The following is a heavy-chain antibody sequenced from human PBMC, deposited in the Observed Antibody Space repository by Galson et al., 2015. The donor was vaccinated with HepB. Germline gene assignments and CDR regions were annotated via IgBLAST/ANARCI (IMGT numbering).Heavy chain of an antibody. CDR3: ARGERDSRHFSSSSCLRSFDY. CDR2: ISYDGSNK. J-gene: IGHJ4*02. Sequence: SLRLSCAASGFTFSSYAMHWVRQAPGKGLEWVAVISYDGSNKYYADSVKGRFTISRDNSKNTLYLQMNSLRAEDTAVDYCARGERDSRHFSSSSCLRSFDYWGQRTLFTVSS. D-gene: IGHD2-2*01. V-gene: IGHV3-30-3*01. CDR1: GFTFSSYA.